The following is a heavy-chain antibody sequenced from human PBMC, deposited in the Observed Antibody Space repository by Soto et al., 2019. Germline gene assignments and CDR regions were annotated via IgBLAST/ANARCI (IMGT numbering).Heavy chain of an antibody. CDR3: AKDRGVSAERWFLPSDH. J-gene: IGHJ4*02. D-gene: IGHD3-22*01. CDR1: GFSFSNYA. CDR2: ISGTGGSA. V-gene: IGHV3-23*01. Sequence: EVQLLESGGGLVQPGGSLRLSCTASGFSFSNYALIWVRQAPGNGLEWVSLISGTGGSAYYADSVKGRFTISRDNSKDTVYLQLNSLTVEDTAIYYCAKDRGVSAERWFLPSDHWGQGTLVTVSS.